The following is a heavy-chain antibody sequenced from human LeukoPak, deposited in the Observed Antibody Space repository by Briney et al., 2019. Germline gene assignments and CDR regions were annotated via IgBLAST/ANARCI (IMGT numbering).Heavy chain of an antibody. CDR2: INHSGST. CDR3: VRDPDF. V-gene: IGHV4-34*01. Sequence: KASETLSLTCAVYGGSFSGYYWSWIRQPPGKGLEWIGEINHSGSTNYNPSLKSRVTISVDTSKNQFSLKLSSVTAADTAVYYCVRDPDFWGQGTLVTVSS. CDR1: GGSFSGYY. J-gene: IGHJ4*02.